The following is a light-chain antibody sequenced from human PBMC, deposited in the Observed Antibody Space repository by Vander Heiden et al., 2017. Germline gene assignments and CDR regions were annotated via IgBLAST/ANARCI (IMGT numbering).Light chain of an antibody. CDR1: QSINSY. Sequence: DIQMTQSPSSLSASVGDRVTITCRASQSINSYLNWYQQKPGKAPKLLIYAASSLQSGVPSRFSGSGSGTDFTLTISRLQPEDFATYYCQQCDSAPYTFGQGTKLEIK. CDR2: AAS. CDR3: QQCDSAPYT. J-gene: IGKJ2*01. V-gene: IGKV1-39*01.